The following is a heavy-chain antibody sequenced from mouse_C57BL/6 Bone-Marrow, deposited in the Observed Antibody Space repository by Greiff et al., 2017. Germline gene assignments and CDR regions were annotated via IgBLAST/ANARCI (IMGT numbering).Heavy chain of an antibody. Sequence: VKLQESGAELVRPGTSVKVSCKASGYAFTNYLIEWVKQRPGQGLEWIGVINPGSGGTNYNEKFKGKATLTADKSSSTAYMQLSSLTSEDSAVYFCARERLLGPFDYWGQGTTLTVSS. J-gene: IGHJ2*01. CDR1: GYAFTNYL. CDR3: ARERLLGPFDY. V-gene: IGHV1-54*01. CDR2: INPGSGGT. D-gene: IGHD4-1*01.